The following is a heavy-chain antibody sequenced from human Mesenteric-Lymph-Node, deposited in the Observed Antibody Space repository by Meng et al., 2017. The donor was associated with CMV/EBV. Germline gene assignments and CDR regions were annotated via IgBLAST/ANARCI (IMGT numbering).Heavy chain of an antibody. V-gene: IGHV1-2*02. Sequence: KVYCKASGYNFTGYYMHWVRQAPGQGLEWMGWINPNSGGTNYAQKFQGRVTMTRDTSISTAYMELSRLRSDDTAVYYCAPTMEYYFDYWGQGTLVTVSS. CDR3: APTMEYYFDY. J-gene: IGHJ4*02. CDR1: GYNFTGYY. CDR2: INPNSGGT. D-gene: IGHD3-10*01.